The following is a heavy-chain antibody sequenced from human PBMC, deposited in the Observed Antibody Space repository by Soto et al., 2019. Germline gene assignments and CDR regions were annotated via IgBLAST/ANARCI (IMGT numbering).Heavy chain of an antibody. Sequence: GGSLRLSCAASGFTFSDYYMSWIRQAPGKGLEWVSYISSSGTTTSYEEPLKGPFTTSRDNAKNSLYLKTNSMRAGDTAVYYCARDQLAYASSFDYWGQGTLVTVSS. CDR1: GFTFSDYY. D-gene: IGHD2-2*01. V-gene: IGHV3-11*01. J-gene: IGHJ4*02. CDR2: ISSSGTTT. CDR3: ARDQLAYASSFDY.